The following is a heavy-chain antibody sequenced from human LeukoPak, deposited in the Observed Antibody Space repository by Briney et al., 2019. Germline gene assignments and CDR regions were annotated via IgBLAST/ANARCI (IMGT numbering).Heavy chain of an antibody. CDR3: AKGKNYGDYGFEAFDI. Sequence: GGSLRLSCVASGFTFDDYAMHWVRQAPGKGLEWVSGISWSSGYIGYADSVKGRFTISRDNAKNSLYLQMNSLRAEDTALYYCAKGKNYGDYGFEAFDIWGQGTMVTVSS. CDR2: ISWSSGYI. CDR1: GFTFDDYA. J-gene: IGHJ3*02. V-gene: IGHV3-9*01. D-gene: IGHD4-17*01.